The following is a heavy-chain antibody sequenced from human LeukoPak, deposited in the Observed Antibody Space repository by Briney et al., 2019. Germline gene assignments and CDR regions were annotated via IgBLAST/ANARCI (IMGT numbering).Heavy chain of an antibody. CDR1: GFTFSSYA. D-gene: IGHD5-18*01. CDR3: ARDYSYGYFDY. V-gene: IGHV3-30-3*01. CDR2: ISYDGSNK. Sequence: GGSLRLSWEASGFTFSSYALHWVRQAQGRGRGWVAVISYDGSNKYYADSVKGRFTISRDNSKNTLYLQMNSLRAEDTAVYYCARDYSYGYFDYWGQGTLVTVSS. J-gene: IGHJ4*02.